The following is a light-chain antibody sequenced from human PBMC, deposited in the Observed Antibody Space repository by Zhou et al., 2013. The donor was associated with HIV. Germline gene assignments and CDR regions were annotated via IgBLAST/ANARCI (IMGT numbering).Light chain of an antibody. CDR3: QQYNNWPPT. V-gene: IGKV3-11*01. Sequence: EIVLTQSPATLSLPPGERATLSCRASQSVRSYLAWYQQKPGQAPRLLIYDASNRATGIPARFSGSGSGTDFTLTISSLEPEDFAIYYCQQYNNWPPTFGQGTKVEVK. CDR1: QSVRSY. CDR2: DAS. J-gene: IGKJ1*01.